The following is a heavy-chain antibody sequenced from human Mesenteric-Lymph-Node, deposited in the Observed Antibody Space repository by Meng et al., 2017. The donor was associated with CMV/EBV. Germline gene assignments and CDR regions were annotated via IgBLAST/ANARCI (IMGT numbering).Heavy chain of an antibody. D-gene: IGHD3-9*01. V-gene: IGHV3-30*14. CDR2: ISFDGTNK. Sequence: GESLKISCAASGFSFSSHAMHWVRQAPGKGLEWVAVISFDGTNKYYADSVKGRFTISRDNSKNTLYLQMNSLRAEDTAVYYCARARLTYYDILTGYYRSFDYWGQGTLVTVSS. CDR1: GFSFSSHA. CDR3: ARARLTYYDILTGYYRSFDY. J-gene: IGHJ4*02.